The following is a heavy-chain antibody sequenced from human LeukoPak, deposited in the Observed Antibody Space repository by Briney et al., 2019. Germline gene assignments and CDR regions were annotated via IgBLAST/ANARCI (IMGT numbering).Heavy chain of an antibody. J-gene: IGHJ5*02. D-gene: IGHD3-10*01. CDR3: AKGFMGFPFAGNWFDP. CDR1: GFTFDDYA. Sequence: GGSLRLSCAASGFTFDDYAMHWVRQAPGKGLEWVSGISWNRGSIGYADSVKGRFTISRDNAKNSLYLQMNSLRAEDTALYYCAKGFMGFPFAGNWFDPWGQGTLVTVSS. CDR2: ISWNRGSI. V-gene: IGHV3-9*01.